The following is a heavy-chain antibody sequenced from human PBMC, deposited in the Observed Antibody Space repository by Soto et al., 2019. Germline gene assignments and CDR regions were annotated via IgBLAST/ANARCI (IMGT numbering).Heavy chain of an antibody. CDR2: IWHDGNNK. V-gene: IGHV3-33*01. Sequence: QTGGSLRLSCAASGFTFSNYGMHWVRQAPGKGLEWVAIIWHDGNNKYYADSVRGRFIISRDNSKNRLYLQMNSLRAEDTAGYYCASDLVGASDSYGLDVWGQGTPVTVSS. D-gene: IGHD1-26*01. CDR1: GFTFSNYG. CDR3: ASDLVGASDSYGLDV. J-gene: IGHJ6*02.